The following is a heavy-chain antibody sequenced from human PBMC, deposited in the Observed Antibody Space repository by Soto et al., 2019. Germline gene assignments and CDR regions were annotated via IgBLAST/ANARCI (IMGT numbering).Heavy chain of an antibody. CDR2: INPATGAA. J-gene: IGHJ3*02. Sequence: QLHLVQSGAVVKKPGASVTVSCSASGYPVTAYYMHWVRQAPGRGLEWMGGINPATGAAKYTQTLQGRVPMTGDTSTSTVFMELSGLTSGDTAVFYCARGGGVGVAGSAAFDMWGQGTVVTVSS. CDR1: GYPVTAYY. CDR3: ARGGGVGVAGSAAFDM. V-gene: IGHV1-2*02. D-gene: IGHD3-3*01.